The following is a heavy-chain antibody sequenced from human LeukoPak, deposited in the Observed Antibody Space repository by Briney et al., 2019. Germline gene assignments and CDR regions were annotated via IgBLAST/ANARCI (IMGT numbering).Heavy chain of an antibody. J-gene: IGHJ6*04. V-gene: IGHV4-59*01. CDR1: GGSISSYY. Sequence: SETLSLTCTVSGGSISSYYWSWIRQPPGKGLGWIGYIYYSGSTNYNPSLKSRVTISVDTSKNQFSLKLSSVTAADTAVYYCARWGGVVAATYYYYGMDVWGKGPTVTVSS. CDR2: IYYSGST. CDR3: ARWGGVVAATYYYYGMDV. D-gene: IGHD2-15*01.